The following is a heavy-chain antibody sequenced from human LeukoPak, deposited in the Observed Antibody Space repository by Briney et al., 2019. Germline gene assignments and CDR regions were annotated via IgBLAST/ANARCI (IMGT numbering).Heavy chain of an antibody. Sequence: GESLKISCKGSGYSFTSYWIGWVRQMPGKGLESMGIIYPGDSDTRYSPSFQGQVTISADKSISTAYLQWSSLKASDTAMYYCARHRGMGFGSGSYTYYFDYWGQGTLVTVSS. D-gene: IGHD3-10*01. CDR3: ARHRGMGFGSGSYTYYFDY. J-gene: IGHJ4*02. V-gene: IGHV5-51*01. CDR1: GYSFTSYW. CDR2: IYPGDSDT.